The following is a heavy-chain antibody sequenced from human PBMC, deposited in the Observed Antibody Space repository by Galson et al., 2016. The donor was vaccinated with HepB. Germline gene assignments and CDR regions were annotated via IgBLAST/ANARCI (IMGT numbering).Heavy chain of an antibody. J-gene: IGHJ4*02. CDR2: IRSKADGGTA. CDR3: TSSMVL. Sequence: VRQAPGKGLEWVGRIRSKADGGTADYAAPVTGRFTISRDDSKNMVYLQMIGLKTEDTAVYYCTSSMVLWGRGALVTVSS. D-gene: IGHD2-8*01. V-gene: IGHV3-15*01.